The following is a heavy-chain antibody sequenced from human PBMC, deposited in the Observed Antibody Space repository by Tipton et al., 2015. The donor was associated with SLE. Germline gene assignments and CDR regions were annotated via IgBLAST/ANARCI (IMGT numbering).Heavy chain of an antibody. CDR1: GGSFSRYY. CDR2: INHSGST. V-gene: IGHV4-34*01. J-gene: IGHJ1*01. D-gene: IGHD2-2*01. CDR3: AVGYCSSTSCQREYFQH. Sequence: LRLSCALSGGSFSRYYWTWIRQSPGKGLEWIGDINHSGSTNYNPSLKSRVTISVDMSKNQFSLRLSSVTAADTAVYYCAVGYCSSTSCQREYFQHWGQGSLVTVSS.